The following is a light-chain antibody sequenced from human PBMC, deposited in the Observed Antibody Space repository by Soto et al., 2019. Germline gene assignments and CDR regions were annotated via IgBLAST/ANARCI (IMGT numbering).Light chain of an antibody. CDR3: QQYGNSPQT. CDR1: QSVSSSY. Sequence: EIVLTQSPGTMSLSPGERTTLSCRASQSVSSSYLAWYQQKPGQAPRLLIYGASSRATGIPNRFSGSGSGTDFTLIISRLEPEDFAVYYCQQYGNSPQTFGQGTKVDIK. V-gene: IGKV3-20*01. J-gene: IGKJ1*01. CDR2: GAS.